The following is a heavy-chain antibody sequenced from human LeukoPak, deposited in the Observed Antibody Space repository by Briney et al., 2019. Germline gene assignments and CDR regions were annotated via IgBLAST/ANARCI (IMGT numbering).Heavy chain of an antibody. CDR1: GGTFSSYA. Sequence: ASVKVSCKASGGTFSSYAISWVRQAPGQGLEWMGGIIPIFGTANYAQKFQGRVTITTDESTSTAYMDLSSLRPEDMAVYYCWRAATYFYYMDVWGKGTTVTVSS. CDR2: IIPIFGTA. CDR3: WRAATYFYYMDV. V-gene: IGHV1-69*05. J-gene: IGHJ6*03.